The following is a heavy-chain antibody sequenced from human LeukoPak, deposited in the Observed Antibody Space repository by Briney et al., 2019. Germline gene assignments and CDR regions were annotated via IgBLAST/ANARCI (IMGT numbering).Heavy chain of an antibody. D-gene: IGHD3-22*01. Sequence: GGSLRLSCAASGFTFSSYTMNWVRQAPGKGLEWVSAISGSGGSTYYADSVKGRFTIPRDNSKNTLYLQMNSLRAEDTAVYYCAKVHSSGYYYPLSWFDPWGQGTLVTVSS. J-gene: IGHJ5*02. CDR1: GFTFSSYT. CDR3: AKVHSSGYYYPLSWFDP. V-gene: IGHV3-23*01. CDR2: ISGSGGST.